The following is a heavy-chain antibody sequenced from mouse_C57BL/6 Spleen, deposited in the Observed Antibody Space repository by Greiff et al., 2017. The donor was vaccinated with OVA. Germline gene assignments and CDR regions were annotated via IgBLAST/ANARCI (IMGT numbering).Heavy chain of an antibody. Sequence: EVQLVESGGGLVKPGGSLKLSCAASGFTFSDYGMHWVRQAPEKGLVWVAYISSGSSTTYYADTVKGRFPISRDNAKNTLFLQMTSLRSEDTAMYYCARRTTNYAMDYRGQGTTVTVSS. CDR3: ARRTTNYAMDY. D-gene: IGHD6-1*01. J-gene: IGHJ4*01. CDR2: ISSGSSTT. CDR1: GFTFSDYG. V-gene: IGHV5-17*01.